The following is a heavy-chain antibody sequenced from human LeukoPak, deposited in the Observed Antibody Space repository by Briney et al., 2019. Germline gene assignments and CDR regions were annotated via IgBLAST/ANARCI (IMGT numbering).Heavy chain of an antibody. Sequence: ASVKVSCKASGYTFTGYYMHWVRQAPGQGLEWMGWINPNSGGTNYAQKFQGMVTMTRDTSISTAYMELSRLRSDDTAVYYCAREGSYGYEVDYWGQGTLVTVSS. V-gene: IGHV1-2*02. J-gene: IGHJ4*02. CDR3: AREGSYGYEVDY. D-gene: IGHD5-18*01. CDR1: GYTFTGYY. CDR2: INPNSGGT.